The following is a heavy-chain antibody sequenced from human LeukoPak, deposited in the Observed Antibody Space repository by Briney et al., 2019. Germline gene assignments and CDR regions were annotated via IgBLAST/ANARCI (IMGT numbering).Heavy chain of an antibody. CDR2: IIPIFSTA. V-gene: IGHV1-69*05. CDR1: GGTFSSYA. J-gene: IGHJ4*02. Sequence: SSVNVSRKASGGTFSSYAISWVRQAPGQGLEWMGGIIPIFSTANYDNKSHERGTTTTEESTSTAYMELSSLRSEDTAVYYCARASGLYYFDYWGQGTLVTVSS. CDR3: ARASGLYYFDY.